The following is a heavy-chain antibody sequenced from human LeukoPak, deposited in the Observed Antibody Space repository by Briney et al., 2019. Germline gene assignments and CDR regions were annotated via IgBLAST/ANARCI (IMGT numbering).Heavy chain of an antibody. CDR1: GFTFSGSA. CDR2: IRSKANSYAT. J-gene: IGHJ4*02. Sequence: GGSLKLSCAASGFTFSGSAMRWVRQASGKGLEWVGRIRSKANSYATAYAASVKGRFTISRDDSKNTAYLQMNSLKTEDTAVYYCTRQVLDWGQGTLVTVSS. CDR3: TRQVLD. V-gene: IGHV3-73*01.